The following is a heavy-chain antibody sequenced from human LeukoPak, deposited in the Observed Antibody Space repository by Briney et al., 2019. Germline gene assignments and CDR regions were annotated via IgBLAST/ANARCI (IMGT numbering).Heavy chain of an antibody. V-gene: IGHV6-1*01. Sequence: SQTLSLTCVISGDSVASNSTACNWIRQSPSRGLEWLGRTYYRSRWYNDYAVSVKGRITINPDTSKNQFSLQLNSVTPEDTAVYYCARGGQGDGYSADEAFDFWGQGTVVTVS. D-gene: IGHD5-24*01. CDR3: ARGGQGDGYSADEAFDF. J-gene: IGHJ3*01. CDR2: TYYRSRWYN. CDR1: GDSVASNSTA.